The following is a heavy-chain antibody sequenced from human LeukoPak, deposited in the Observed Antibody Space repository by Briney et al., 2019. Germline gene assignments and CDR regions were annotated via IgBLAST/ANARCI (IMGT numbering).Heavy chain of an antibody. CDR2: IRGNSEVK. D-gene: IGHD1-1*01. CDR3: ARGRQLTARSALDV. Sequence: GGSLRLSCEGSGFSFSSYSMKWVRQTPGKGLEWISYIRGNSEVKFYADSVKGRFTISRDDGKSSLYLHMNSLRDEDTAVYYCARGRQLTARSALDVWGRGTTVVVSS. V-gene: IGHV3-48*02. CDR1: GFSFSSYS. J-gene: IGHJ6*02.